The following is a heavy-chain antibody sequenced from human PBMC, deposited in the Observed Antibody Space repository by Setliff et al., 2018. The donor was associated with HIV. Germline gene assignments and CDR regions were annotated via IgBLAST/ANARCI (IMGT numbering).Heavy chain of an antibody. D-gene: IGHD6-19*01. CDR1: GGTFNIFS. V-gene: IGHV1-18*01. CDR2: ISGNNRIT. Sequence: ASAKVSCKTTGGTFNIFSITWVRQAPGQGLEWMGWISGNNRITYYAQNFQSRVTLTTDTSTSTSNMELRSLRSDDTAVYYCARATWLVHPFPLYYFDYWGQGTLVTVSS. J-gene: IGHJ4*02. CDR3: ARATWLVHPFPLYYFDY.